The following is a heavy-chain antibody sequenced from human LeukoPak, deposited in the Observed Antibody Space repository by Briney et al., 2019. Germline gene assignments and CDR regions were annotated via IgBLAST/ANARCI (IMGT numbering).Heavy chain of an antibody. CDR3: AKDLRRGSCYSLVY. D-gene: IGHD2-15*01. Sequence: GGSLRLSCTASGFTLSSYAMSWVRQAPGKGLEWVSAISGSGGSTYYADSVKGRFTISRDNSKNTLYLQMNSLRAEDTAVYYCAKDLRRGSCYSLVYWGQGTLVTVSS. V-gene: IGHV3-23*01. J-gene: IGHJ4*02. CDR1: GFTLSSYA. CDR2: ISGSGGST.